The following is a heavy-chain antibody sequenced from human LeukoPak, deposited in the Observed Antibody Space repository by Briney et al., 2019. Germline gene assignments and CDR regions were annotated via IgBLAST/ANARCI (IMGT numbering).Heavy chain of an antibody. Sequence: ASVRVSCKASGYTFTGYYIHWVRQAPGQGLEYMGWINPNSGGTKYAQKFQGRVTMTRDTSISTVCMELSRLGSDDTAVYYCARDWSSTVRGVFDYWGQGTLVTVSS. CDR3: ARDWSSTVRGVFDY. J-gene: IGHJ4*02. V-gene: IGHV1-2*02. D-gene: IGHD3-10*01. CDR1: GYTFTGYY. CDR2: INPNSGGT.